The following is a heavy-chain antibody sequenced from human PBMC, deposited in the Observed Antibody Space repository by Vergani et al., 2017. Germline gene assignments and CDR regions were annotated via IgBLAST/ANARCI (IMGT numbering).Heavy chain of an antibody. CDR3: AGIVGATRNYYYDMDF. V-gene: IGHV4-34*01. J-gene: IGHJ6*03. CDR2: INHSGST. D-gene: IGHD1-26*01. CDR1: GGSFSGYY. Sequence: QVQLQQWGAGLLKPSETLSLTCAVYGGSFSGYYWSWIRQPPGKGLEWIGEINHSGSTNYNPSLKSRVTISVDTSKNQFSLKLSAVTAADTAVYYCAGIVGATRNYYYDMDFWGKGTTVTVSS.